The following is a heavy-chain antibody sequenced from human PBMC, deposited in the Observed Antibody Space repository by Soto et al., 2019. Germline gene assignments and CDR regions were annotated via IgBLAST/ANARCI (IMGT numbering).Heavy chain of an antibody. V-gene: IGHV4-61*01. D-gene: IGHD6-6*01. CDR3: ARGRIAAADY. CDR1: GGSVSSSGSYY. Sequence: SETLSLTCTVSGGSVSSSGSYYWNWIRQPPGKGLEWIGYIYYSGSTNYNSSLKSRITMSVDTSKNQFSLKLSSVTAAATAVYYCARGRIAAADYWGQGNLVTVCS. J-gene: IGHJ4*02. CDR2: IYYSGST.